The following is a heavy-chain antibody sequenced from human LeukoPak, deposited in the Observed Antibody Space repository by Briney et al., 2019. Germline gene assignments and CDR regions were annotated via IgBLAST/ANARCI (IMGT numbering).Heavy chain of an antibody. Sequence: GGSLRLSCAASGFTFINFWMGWVRQAPGKGLEWVAYIKQVGIKQDGSESYYVDSVKGRFTISRDNAKNSLYLHMNSLRAEDTAVYFCARVKSDRSGYYGFDQWGQGTLVTVSS. D-gene: IGHD3-22*01. V-gene: IGHV3-7*01. CDR1: GFTFINFW. J-gene: IGHJ4*02. CDR3: ARVKSDRSGYYGFDQ. CDR2: IKQVGIKQDGSES.